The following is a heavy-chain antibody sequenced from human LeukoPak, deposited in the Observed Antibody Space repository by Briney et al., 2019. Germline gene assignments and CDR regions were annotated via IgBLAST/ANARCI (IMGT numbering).Heavy chain of an antibody. Sequence: GGSLRLSCAASGFTFTSYWMSWFRQAPGKGLEWVASVKEDGSEKYYVDSVKGRFTISRDNAKNSMSLQMNSLRAEDTAVYYCARGRIALLWGQGTLVTVSS. D-gene: IGHD2-15*01. V-gene: IGHV3-7*01. CDR1: GFTFTSYW. CDR3: ARGRIALL. J-gene: IGHJ4*02. CDR2: VKEDGSEK.